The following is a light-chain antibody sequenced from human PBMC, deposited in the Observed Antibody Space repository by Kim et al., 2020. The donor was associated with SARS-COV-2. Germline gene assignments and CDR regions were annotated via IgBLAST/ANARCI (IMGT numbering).Light chain of an antibody. Sequence: DIQMTQSPSSLSASVGDRVTITCRTSQSISSHLNWYHQKPGRAPKLLISAASTLQGGVPSRFSGSGSGTDFTLTISSLQPEDFATYYCQQSHTAPLLTFGRGTKVDIK. CDR3: QQSHTAPLLT. J-gene: IGKJ4*01. V-gene: IGKV1-39*01. CDR2: AAS. CDR1: QSISSH.